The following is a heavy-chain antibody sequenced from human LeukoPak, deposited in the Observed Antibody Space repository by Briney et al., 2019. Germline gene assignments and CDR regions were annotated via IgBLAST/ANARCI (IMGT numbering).Heavy chain of an antibody. CDR1: GYTLTELS. CDR2: FDPEDGET. Sequence: GPSVKVSCKVSGYTLTELSMHWVRQAPGKGLGWMGCFDPEDGETIYAKKFQGRVTMTEDTSTDTAYMELSSLRSEDTAVYYCATVQWLRSRVEKYYFDYWGQGTLVTVSS. J-gene: IGHJ4*02. CDR3: ATVQWLRSRVEKYYFDY. V-gene: IGHV1-24*01. D-gene: IGHD5-12*01.